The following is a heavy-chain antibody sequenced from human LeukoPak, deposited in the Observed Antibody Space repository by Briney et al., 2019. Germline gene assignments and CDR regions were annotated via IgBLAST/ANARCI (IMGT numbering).Heavy chain of an antibody. CDR1: GYTFTGYY. V-gene: IGHV1-2*02. CDR3: AKGAYDSSGYWVRSGMDV. D-gene: IGHD3-22*01. J-gene: IGHJ6*03. Sequence: GASVKVSCKASGYTFTGYYMHWVRQAPGQGLEWMGWINPNSAGTNYAQNFQGRVTMTRDTSISTAYMELNSLRAEDTAVYYCAKGAYDSSGYWVRSGMDVWGKGTTVTISS. CDR2: INPNSAGT.